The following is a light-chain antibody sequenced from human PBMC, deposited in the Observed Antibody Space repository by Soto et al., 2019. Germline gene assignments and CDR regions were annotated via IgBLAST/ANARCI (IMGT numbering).Light chain of an antibody. J-gene: IGKJ5*01. CDR3: QQRHMWPIT. V-gene: IGKV3-11*01. CDR1: QSFRGL. Sequence: EVVLTQSAVTLSLSPGERATLSCRAIQSFRGLLAWYQQKPGQAPRLLIYDAYNRATGIPPRFSGSGSGTDFTLTISSLEPEDSAVYYCQQRHMWPITFGQGTRLEI. CDR2: DAY.